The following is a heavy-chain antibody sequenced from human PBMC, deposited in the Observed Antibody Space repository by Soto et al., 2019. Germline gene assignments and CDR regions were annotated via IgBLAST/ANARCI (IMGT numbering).Heavy chain of an antibody. CDR2: IYYSGIT. D-gene: IGHD3-10*01. V-gene: IGHV4-31*03. CDR3: AAAGFLNWFDP. Sequence: PSETLSLTCTVYGGSISSGGYYWSWIRQHPGKGLEWIGYIYYSGITYYNLSLKSRVTISVDTSKNQFSLKLSSVTAADTAVYYCAAAGFLNWFDPWGQGTLVTVSS. J-gene: IGHJ5*02. CDR1: GGSISSGGYY.